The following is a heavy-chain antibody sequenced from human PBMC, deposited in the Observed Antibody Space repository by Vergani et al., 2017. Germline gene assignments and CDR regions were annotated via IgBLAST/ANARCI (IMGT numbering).Heavy chain of an antibody. CDR3: TRHVPCGDGACLYFDH. V-gene: IGHV5-51*01. Sequence: EVQLVQSGAEVKKPGESLKISCEGSGYSFISYWIGWVRQMPGNGLELMGSIYPGDSDTRYSPSFQGQVTISADKSISTAYLQWPSRKATATAIYYCTRHVPCGDGACLYFDHWGQGTQVTVSA. D-gene: IGHD2-21*01. CDR1: GYSFISYW. J-gene: IGHJ4*02. CDR2: IYPGDSDT.